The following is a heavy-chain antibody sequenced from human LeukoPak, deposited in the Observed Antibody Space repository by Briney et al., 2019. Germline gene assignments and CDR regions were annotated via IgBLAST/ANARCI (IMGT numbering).Heavy chain of an antibody. V-gene: IGHV4-39*07. D-gene: IGHD5-12*01. CDR3: ARVIRYGYVVNNWFDP. J-gene: IGHJ5*02. Sequence: SETLSLTCTVSGGSISNSSYYWGWIRQPPGKGLEWTGSIYYSGSTYYNPSLKSRVTISVDTSKNQFSLKLSSVTAADTAVYYCARVIRYGYVVNNWFDPWGQGTLVTVSS. CDR2: IYYSGST. CDR1: GGSISNSSYY.